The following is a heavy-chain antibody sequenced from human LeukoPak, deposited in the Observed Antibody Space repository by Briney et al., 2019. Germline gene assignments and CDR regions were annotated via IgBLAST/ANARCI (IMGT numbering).Heavy chain of an antibody. CDR1: GGSIRRGSHY. CDR2: IYTSGST. V-gene: IGHV4-61*02. J-gene: IGHJ5*01. CDR3: ARGDFEQSVINWFDS. Sequence: SQTLSLTCTVSGGSIRRGSHYWSWIRQPAGKGLEWIGRIYTSGSTNYNPPLQSRVTISVDTSKNQFSLKLSSVTAADTAVYCCARGDFEQSVINWFDSWGQGTLVTVSS. D-gene: IGHD2-21*02.